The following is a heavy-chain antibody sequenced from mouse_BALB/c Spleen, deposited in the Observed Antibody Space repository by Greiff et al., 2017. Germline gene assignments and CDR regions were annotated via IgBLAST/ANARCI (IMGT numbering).Heavy chain of an antibody. V-gene: IGHV5-6-5*01. CDR2: ISSGGST. Sequence: EVKVVESGGGLVKPGGSLKLSCAASGFTFSSYAMSWVRQTPEKRLEWVASISSGGSTYYPDRVKGRFTISRDNARNILYLQMSSLRSEDTAMYYCARRGNYGNYYAMDYWGQGTSVTVSS. CDR1: GFTFSSYA. J-gene: IGHJ4*01. D-gene: IGHD2-1*01. CDR3: ARRGNYGNYYAMDY.